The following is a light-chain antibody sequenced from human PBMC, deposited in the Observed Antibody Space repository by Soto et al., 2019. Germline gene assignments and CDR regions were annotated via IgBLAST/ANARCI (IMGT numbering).Light chain of an antibody. V-gene: IGKV1-39*01. CDR3: QQRYSTRLT. CDR2: AAS. CDR1: QSISSY. Sequence: DIQMTQSPSSLSSSVGDRVTITCRASQSISSYLNWYQQKPGKAPKLLIYAASSLKSGVPSRFSGSGSGTDFTLTISSLQPEDFATYYCQQRYSTRLTFGGGTKVEIK. J-gene: IGKJ4*01.